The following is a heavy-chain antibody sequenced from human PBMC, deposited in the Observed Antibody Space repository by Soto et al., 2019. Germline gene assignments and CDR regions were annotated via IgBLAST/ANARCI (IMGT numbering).Heavy chain of an antibody. CDR1: GYSFTRYL. CDR2: IYPGDSDT. D-gene: IGHD3-22*01. J-gene: IGHJ4*02. V-gene: IGHV5-51*01. Sequence: PGESLNLSCKGSGYSFTRYLIGWVRQMPGKGLEWMGIIYPGDSDTRYSPSFQGQVTISADKSISTAYLQWSSLKASDTAMYYCARQGGGYYYDSSGSYFDYWGQGTLVTVS. CDR3: ARQGGGYYYDSSGSYFDY.